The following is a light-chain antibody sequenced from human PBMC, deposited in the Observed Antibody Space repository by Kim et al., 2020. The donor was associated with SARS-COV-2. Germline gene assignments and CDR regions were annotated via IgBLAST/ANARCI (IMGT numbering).Light chain of an antibody. CDR3: GTWDSSLTAWV. CDR1: SFNIGNNY. CDR2: ANN. V-gene: IGLV1-51*01. J-gene: IGLJ3*02. Sequence: QSVLTQPPSVSAAPGQKVTISCSGSSFNIGNNYVSWYQQLPGTAPKLLIYANNKRPSGIPDRFSGSKSGASATLGITGLQTGDEADYYCGTWDSSLTAWVFGGGTKLTVL.